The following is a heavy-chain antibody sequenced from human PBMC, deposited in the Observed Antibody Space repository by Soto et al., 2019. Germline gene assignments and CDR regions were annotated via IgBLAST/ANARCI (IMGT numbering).Heavy chain of an antibody. V-gene: IGHV4-31*03. CDR1: GGSISSGGYY. Sequence: QVQLQESGPGLVKPSQTLSLTCTVSGGSISSGGYYWSWIRQHPGKGLEWIGYIYYSGSTYYNPSLKSRVTLSVDTSKNQFSLKLSSVTAADTAVYYCARAQNDSGDKRAQSAFDIWGQGTMVTVSS. D-gene: IGHD4-17*01. CDR2: IYYSGST. CDR3: ARAQNDSGDKRAQSAFDI. J-gene: IGHJ3*02.